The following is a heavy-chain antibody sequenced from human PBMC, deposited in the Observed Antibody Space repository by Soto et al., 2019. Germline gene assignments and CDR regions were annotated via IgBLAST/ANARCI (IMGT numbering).Heavy chain of an antibody. CDR3: ARLYYYDSRGGSAFDI. D-gene: IGHD3-22*01. V-gene: IGHV1-2*04. CDR2: INPNSGGT. CDR1: GYTFTGYY. Sequence: ASVKVSCKASGYTFTGYYMHWVRQAPGQGLEWMGWINPNSGGTNYAQKFQGWVTMTRDTSISTAYMELSRLRSDDTAVYYCARLYYYDSRGGSAFDIRGQGTMVTVSS. J-gene: IGHJ3*02.